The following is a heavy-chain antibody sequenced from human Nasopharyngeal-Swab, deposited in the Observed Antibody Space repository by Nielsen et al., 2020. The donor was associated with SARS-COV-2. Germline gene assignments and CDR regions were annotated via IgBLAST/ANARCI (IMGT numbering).Heavy chain of an antibody. CDR3: ARGGYGDYLGYYYYMDV. V-gene: IGHV1-8*01. Sequence: ASVKVSCKASGYTFTSYDINWVRQATGQGLEGMGWMNPNSGNTGYAQKFQGRVTMTRNTSISTAYMELSSLRSEDTAVYYCARGGYGDYLGYYYYMDVWGKGTTVTVSS. D-gene: IGHD4-17*01. J-gene: IGHJ6*03. CDR2: MNPNSGNT. CDR1: GYTFTSYD.